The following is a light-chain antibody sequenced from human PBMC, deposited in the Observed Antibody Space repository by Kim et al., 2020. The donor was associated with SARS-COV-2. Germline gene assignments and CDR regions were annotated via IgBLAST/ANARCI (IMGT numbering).Light chain of an antibody. CDR2: RAS. J-gene: IGKJ1*01. V-gene: IGKV3-20*01. CDR1: QSVTY. Sequence: EIVLTQSPGTLSLSPGESATLSCRANQSVTYLAWYQQKPGQAPSLLMFRASSRAPGIPDRFSGSGSGTDFTLTIDRLEPEDFAVYYCQQYGRTPRTFGQGTKVEVK. CDR3: QQYGRTPRT.